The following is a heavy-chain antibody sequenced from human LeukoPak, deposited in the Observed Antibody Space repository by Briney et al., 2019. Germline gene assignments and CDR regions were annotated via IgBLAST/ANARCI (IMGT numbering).Heavy chain of an antibody. J-gene: IGHJ4*02. CDR1: GFTFSSYA. D-gene: IGHD6-13*01. V-gene: IGHV3-23*01. Sequence: GGSLRLSCAASGFTFSSYAMSWVRQAPGEGLEWVSTLSGSGASTYYADSVKGRFTISRDNSKNTLYRQMNSLRAENTAVYHCAKIPDYSNTKPFDYWGQGTLVTVSS. CDR3: AKIPDYSNTKPFDY. CDR2: LSGSGAST.